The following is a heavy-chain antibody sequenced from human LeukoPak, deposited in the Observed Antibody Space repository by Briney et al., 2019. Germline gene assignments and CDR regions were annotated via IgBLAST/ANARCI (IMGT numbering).Heavy chain of an antibody. Sequence: SETLSLTCTVSGGSISSGGYYWSWIRQHPGKGLEWIGYIYYSGSTDYNPSLKSRVTISVDTSKNQFSLKMSSVTAADTAVYYCARAPNGFGAFDIWGPGTMVTVSS. CDR3: ARAPNGFGAFDI. V-gene: IGHV4-61*08. CDR1: GGSISSGGYY. J-gene: IGHJ3*02. D-gene: IGHD2-8*01. CDR2: IYYSGST.